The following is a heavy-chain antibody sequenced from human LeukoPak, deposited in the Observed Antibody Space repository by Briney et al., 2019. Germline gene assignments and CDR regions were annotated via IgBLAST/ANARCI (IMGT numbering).Heavy chain of an antibody. CDR1: GGSISSCY. J-gene: IGHJ4*02. CDR3: ARAPVDCGGDCYGPFDY. D-gene: IGHD2-21*02. CDR2: IYYSGST. V-gene: IGHV4-59*01. Sequence: KPSETLSLTCTVSGGSISSCYWSWIRQPPGKGLEWIGYIYYSGSTNYNPSLKSRVTISVDTSKNQFSLKLSSVTAADTAVYYCARAPVDCGGDCYGPFDYWGQGTLVTVSS.